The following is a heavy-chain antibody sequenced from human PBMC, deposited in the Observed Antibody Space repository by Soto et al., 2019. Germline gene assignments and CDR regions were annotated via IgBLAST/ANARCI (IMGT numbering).Heavy chain of an antibody. CDR2: ISAYNGNT. CDR1: GYTFTSYG. J-gene: IGHJ5*02. V-gene: IGHV1-18*04. D-gene: IGHD2-2*01. Sequence: AASVKVSCKASGYTFTSYGISWVRQAPGQGLEWMGWISAYNGNTNYAQKLQGRVIMTTDTSTSTAFMELRSLRSDDTAVYYCARDRGSTSSDRSDPWGQGTLVTVSS. CDR3: ARDRGSTSSDRSDP.